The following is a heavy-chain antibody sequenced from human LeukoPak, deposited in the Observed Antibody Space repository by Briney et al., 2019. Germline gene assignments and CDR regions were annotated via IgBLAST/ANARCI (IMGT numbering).Heavy chain of an antibody. Sequence: SETLSLTCTVSGASISNYYWSWIRQTPEKGLGWMGHIHSSGGSSYYPSLKSRPTLSIDTSRYQLSLKLPSVTAADTAVYFCARLGSYHDFWGQGALVTVSS. CDR2: IHSSGGS. J-gene: IGHJ4*02. D-gene: IGHD1-26*01. CDR1: GASISNYY. V-gene: IGHV4-4*09. CDR3: ARLGSYHDF.